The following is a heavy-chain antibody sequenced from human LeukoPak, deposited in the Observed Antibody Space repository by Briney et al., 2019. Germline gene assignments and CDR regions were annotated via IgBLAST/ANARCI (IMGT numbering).Heavy chain of an antibody. CDR2: ISSDGIKK. Sequence: GGSLRLSCAASGFTFSSYSIHWVRQAPGKGLEWVAVISSDGIKKYYADSVKGRFTVSRDNSKHTLYLQMNSLRAEETALYYCAREGHYDILTGYSPVEYYFYYMDVWGKGTTVTVSS. V-gene: IGHV3-30*04. CDR1: GFTFSSYS. CDR3: AREGHYDILTGYSPVEYYFYYMDV. D-gene: IGHD3-9*01. J-gene: IGHJ6*03.